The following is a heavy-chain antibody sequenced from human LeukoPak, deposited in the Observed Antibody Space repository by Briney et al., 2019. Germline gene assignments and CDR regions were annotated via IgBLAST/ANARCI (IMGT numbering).Heavy chain of an antibody. CDR1: GFTFSAYD. V-gene: IGHV3-48*03. D-gene: IGHD3-10*02. Sequence: PGGSLRLSCATSGFTFSAYDMNWVRQAPGKGLEWVSHITSSGTTIYYADSVKGRFTISRDNAKNSVYLQMNSLRAEDTAVYYCAELGITMIGGVWGKGTTVTISS. CDR3: AELGITMIGGV. J-gene: IGHJ6*04. CDR2: ITSSGTTI.